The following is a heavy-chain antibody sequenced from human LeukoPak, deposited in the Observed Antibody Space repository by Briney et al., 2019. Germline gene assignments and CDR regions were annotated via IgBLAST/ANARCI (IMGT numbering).Heavy chain of an antibody. V-gene: IGHV3-43D*04. Sequence: GRSLRLSCAASGFTFGDYAMQWVRQAPGQGLEWVSLINWDATRTQYADSVKSRFTISRDNSKNSLSLQMNSLRPEDTALYYCAKERRGYYMDVWGKGTTVTVSS. D-gene: IGHD3-10*01. CDR2: INWDATRT. J-gene: IGHJ6*03. CDR1: GFTFGDYA. CDR3: AKERRGYYMDV.